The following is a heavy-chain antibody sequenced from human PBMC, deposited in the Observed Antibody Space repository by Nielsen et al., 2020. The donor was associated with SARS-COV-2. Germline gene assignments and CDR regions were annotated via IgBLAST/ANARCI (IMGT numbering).Heavy chain of an antibody. V-gene: IGHV1-69*01. CDR3: ARDPGGYYDSSGYYPHDY. D-gene: IGHD3-22*01. CDR2: IIPIFGTA. J-gene: IGHJ4*02. Sequence: WVRQAPGQGLEWLGGIIPIFGTANYAQKFQGRVTITADESTSTAYMELSRLRSDDTAVYYCARDPGGYYDSSGYYPHDYWGQGTLVTVSS.